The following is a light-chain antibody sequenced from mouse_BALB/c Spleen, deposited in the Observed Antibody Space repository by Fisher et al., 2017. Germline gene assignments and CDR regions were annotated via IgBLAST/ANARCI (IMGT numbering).Light chain of an antibody. CDR2: DTS. CDR3: QQGSSSPIFT. Sequence: IVLTQSPAIMSASPGEKVTMTCSASSSVSYMHWYQQKSGTSPKRWIYDTSKLASGVPARFSGSGSGTSYTLTISCMQDEVAATYYCQQGSSSPIFTFGSGTKLEIK. V-gene: IGKV4-59*01. J-gene: IGKJ4*01. CDR1: SSVSY.